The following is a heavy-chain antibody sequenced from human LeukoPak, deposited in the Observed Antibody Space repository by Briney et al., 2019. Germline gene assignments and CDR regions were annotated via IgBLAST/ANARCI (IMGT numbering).Heavy chain of an antibody. D-gene: IGHD5-18*01. J-gene: IGHJ4*02. CDR2: IYYSGST. CDR3: ARSEHVDTAMVLY. V-gene: IGHV4-59*01. CDR1: GGSISSYY. Sequence: SETLSLTCTVSGGSISSYYWSWIRQPPGKGLEWIGYIYYSGSTNYNPSLKSRVTTSVDTSKNQFSLKLSSVTAADTAVYYCARSEHVDTAMVLYWGQGTLVTVSS.